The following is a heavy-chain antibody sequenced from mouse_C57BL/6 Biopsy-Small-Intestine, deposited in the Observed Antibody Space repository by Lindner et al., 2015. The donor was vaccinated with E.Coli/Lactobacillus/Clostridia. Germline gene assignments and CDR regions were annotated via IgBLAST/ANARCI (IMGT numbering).Heavy chain of an antibody. D-gene: IGHD2-1*01. CDR2: ISAFNVNT. CDR3: ARTFYYTFDS. J-gene: IGHJ4*01. V-gene: IGHV1S61*01. CDR1: GYTFNNYG. Sequence: SVKVSCKASGYTFNNYGISWVRQAPGQGLEWVGWISAFNVNTNYAQKLQGRVTLTTNTSTSTAYMELRSLGSDDTGVYYCARTFYYTFDSWGQGTLVTVSS.